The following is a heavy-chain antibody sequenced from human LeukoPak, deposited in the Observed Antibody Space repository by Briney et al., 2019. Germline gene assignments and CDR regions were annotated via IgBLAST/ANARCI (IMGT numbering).Heavy chain of an antibody. J-gene: IGHJ4*02. CDR2: MYYRGNT. Sequence: SETLSLTCTVSGGSISSITYYWGWIRQPPGKGLEWVGHMYYRGNTFYNPSLKSRVTISVDTSKNQFSLKLSSVTAADTAVYYCARQKTSGYDPFDYWGQGTLVTVSS. D-gene: IGHD5-12*01. CDR3: ARQKTSGYDPFDY. V-gene: IGHV4-39*01. CDR1: GGSISSITYY.